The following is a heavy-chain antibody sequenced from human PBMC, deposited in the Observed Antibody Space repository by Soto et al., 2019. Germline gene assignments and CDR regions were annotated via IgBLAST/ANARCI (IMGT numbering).Heavy chain of an antibody. V-gene: IGHV4-59*08. CDR3: ARGGHCTDGVCSALDF. J-gene: IGHJ4*02. CDR2: IYYGGSA. D-gene: IGHD2-8*01. CDR1: GGSISTYY. Sequence: QVQLQESGPGLVKPSETLSLTCTVSGGSISTYYWSWIRQPPGKGLEWFGYIYYGGSANYNPSLKSRVTISVDTSKKQFSLNLRSVTVADTAVYYCARGGHCTDGVCSALDFWGQGTLVTVSS.